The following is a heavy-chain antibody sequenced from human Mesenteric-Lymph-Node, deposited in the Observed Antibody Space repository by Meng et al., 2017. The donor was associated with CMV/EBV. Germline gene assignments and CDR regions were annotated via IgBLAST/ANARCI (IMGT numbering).Heavy chain of an antibody. CDR2: IYHSGST. CDR3: ARGRITGTTMPFDY. V-gene: IGHV4-38-2*02. CDR1: GYSISSGYY. D-gene: IGHD1-7*01. Sequence: SETLSLTCTVSGYSISSGYYWGWIRQPPGKGLEWIGSIYHSGSTYYNPSLKSRVTISVDTSKNQFSLKLSSVTAADTAVYYCARGRITGTTMPFDYWGQGTLVTVSS. J-gene: IGHJ4*02.